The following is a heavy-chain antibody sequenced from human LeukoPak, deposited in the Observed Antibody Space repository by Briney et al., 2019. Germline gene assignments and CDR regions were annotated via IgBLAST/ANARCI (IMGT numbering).Heavy chain of an antibody. D-gene: IGHD4-11*01. CDR2: IIPIFGIA. CDR1: GDTFTSYA. J-gene: IGHJ4*02. V-gene: IGHV1-69*04. Sequence: GSSVKVSCKASGDTFTSYAISWVRQAPGQGLEWMGRIIPIFGIANYAQKFQGRVTITADKSTSTAYMELSSLRSEDTAVYYCARASHDYSNSDFGYWGQGTLVTVSS. CDR3: ARASHDYSNSDFGY.